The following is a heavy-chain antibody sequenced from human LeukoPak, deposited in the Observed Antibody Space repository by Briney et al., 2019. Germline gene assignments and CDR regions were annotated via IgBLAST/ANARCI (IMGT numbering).Heavy chain of an antibody. D-gene: IGHD2-8*02. V-gene: IGHV3-23*01. Sequence: PGGSLRLSCAASGFTFVNYAMSWARQAPGKGLEWVSAVVGGGSTTFYADSVKGRFTISRDNSRNTVYLRINSLRAEDTAVYYCAKARLSTGWAYNDYWGQGTLVTVSS. CDR3: AKARLSTGWAYNDY. J-gene: IGHJ4*02. CDR1: GFTFVNYA. CDR2: VVGGGSTT.